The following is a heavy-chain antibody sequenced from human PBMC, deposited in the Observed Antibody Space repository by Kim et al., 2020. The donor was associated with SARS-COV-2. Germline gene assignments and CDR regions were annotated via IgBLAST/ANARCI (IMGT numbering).Heavy chain of an antibody. CDR3: ASLYCGGDCLDY. D-gene: IGHD2-21*02. Sequence: NYNPSLKSRVTISVDTSKNQFSLKLSSVTAADTAVYYCASLYCGGDCLDYWGQGTLVTVSS. V-gene: IGHV4-34*01. J-gene: IGHJ4*02.